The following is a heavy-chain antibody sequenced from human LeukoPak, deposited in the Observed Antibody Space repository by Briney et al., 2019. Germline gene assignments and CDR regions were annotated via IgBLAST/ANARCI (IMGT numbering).Heavy chain of an antibody. J-gene: IGHJ6*02. CDR3: ARDSTSSSSWYDYYYGMDV. V-gene: IGHV4-61*02. D-gene: IGHD6-13*01. Sequence: SETLSLTCTVSGGSISSGGYYWSWIRQPAGKGLEWIGRIYTSGSTNYNPSLKSRVTMSVDTSKNQFSLKLSSVTAADTAVYYCARDSTSSSSWYDYYYGMDVWGQGTTVTVSS. CDR2: IYTSGST. CDR1: GGSISSGGYY.